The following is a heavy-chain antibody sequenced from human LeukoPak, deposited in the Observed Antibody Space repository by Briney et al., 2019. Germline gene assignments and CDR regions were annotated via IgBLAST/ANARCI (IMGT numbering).Heavy chain of an antibody. V-gene: IGHV1-8*01. Sequence: ASVKVSCKASGYTFTSYGINWVRQATGQGLEWMGWMNPNSGNTGYAQKFQGRVTMTRNTSISTAYMELSSLRSEDTAVYYCARGRRWSNNWYDPWGQGTLVTVSS. CDR1: GYTFTSYG. CDR2: MNPNSGNT. D-gene: IGHD4-23*01. CDR3: ARGRRWSNNWYDP. J-gene: IGHJ5*02.